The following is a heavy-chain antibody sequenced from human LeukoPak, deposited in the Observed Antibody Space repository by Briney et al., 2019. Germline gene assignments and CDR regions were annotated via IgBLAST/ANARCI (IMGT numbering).Heavy chain of an antibody. D-gene: IGHD5-12*01. CDR1: GYTFTGYY. V-gene: IGHV1-2*02. Sequence: ASVKVSCKASGYTFTGYYMHWVRQAPGQGLGWMGWINPNSGGTNYAQKFQGRVTMTRDTSISTAYMELSRLRSDDTAVYYCARDGTLVATNYYYYGMDVWGQGTTVTVSS. CDR2: INPNSGGT. CDR3: ARDGTLVATNYYYYGMDV. J-gene: IGHJ6*02.